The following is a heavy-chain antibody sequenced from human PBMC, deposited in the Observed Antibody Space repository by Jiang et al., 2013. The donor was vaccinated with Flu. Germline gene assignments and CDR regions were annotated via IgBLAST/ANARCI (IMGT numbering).Heavy chain of an antibody. CDR3: ARGVSPLRYFDWLPTAGYNWFDP. J-gene: IGHJ5*02. CDR1: GYTFTSYA. V-gene: IGHV1-3*01. Sequence: EVKKPGASVKVSCKASGYTFTSYAMHWVRQAPGQRLEWMGWINAGNGNTKYSQKFQGRVTMTRNTSISTAYMELSSLRSEDTAVYYCARGVSPLRYFDWLPTAGYNWFDPWGQGTLVTVSS. CDR2: INAGNGNT. D-gene: IGHD3-9*01.